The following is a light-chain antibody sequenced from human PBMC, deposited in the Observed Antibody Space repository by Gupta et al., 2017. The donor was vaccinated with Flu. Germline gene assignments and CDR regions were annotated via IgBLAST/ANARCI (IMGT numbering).Light chain of an antibody. CDR1: QSVSSSY. J-gene: IGKJ4*01. CDR2: GAS. V-gene: IGKV3-20*01. CDR3: QQYGSSPPN. Sequence: GERATLSCRASQSVSSSYLAWYQQKLGQAPRLLIYGASSRATGIPDRFSGSGYGTDFTLTISRLEPEDFAVYYCQQYGSSPPNFGGGTKVEI.